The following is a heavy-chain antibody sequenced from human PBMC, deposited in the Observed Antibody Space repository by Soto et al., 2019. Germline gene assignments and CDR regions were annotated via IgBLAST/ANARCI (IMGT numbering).Heavy chain of an antibody. CDR1: GYTFTSYD. CDR2: MNPNSGNT. Sequence: QVQLVQSGAEVKKPGASVKVSCKASGYTFTSYDINWVRLATGQGLEWMGWMNPNSGNTGYAEKYQGRVTMTRNTSISTAYTELSSLRSEDTAVYYCARERTVAGNDYWGQGTLGTVSS. V-gene: IGHV1-8*01. D-gene: IGHD6-19*01. CDR3: ARERTVAGNDY. J-gene: IGHJ4*02.